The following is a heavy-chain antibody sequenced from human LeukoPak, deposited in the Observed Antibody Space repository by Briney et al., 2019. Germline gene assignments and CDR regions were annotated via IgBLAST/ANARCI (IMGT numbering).Heavy chain of an antibody. V-gene: IGHV3-48*02. CDR3: ARDKFDM. Sequence: GGSLRLSCAASGFTFSTYWMHWVRQAPGKGLVWVSSIGSGSRTIYYADSVKGRFTISRDNARNSLYLQMNSLRDEDTAMYYCARDKFDMWGQGTMVTVSS. CDR2: IGSGSRTI. J-gene: IGHJ3*02. CDR1: GFTFSTYW.